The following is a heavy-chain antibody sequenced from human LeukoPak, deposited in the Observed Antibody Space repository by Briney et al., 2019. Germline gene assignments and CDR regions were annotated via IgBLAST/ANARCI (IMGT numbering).Heavy chain of an antibody. CDR2: INPNSGGT. CDR1: GYTFTGYY. D-gene: IGHD3-10*01. V-gene: IGHV1-2*06. J-gene: IGHJ6*03. CDR3: ARTTGITMVRGVYYYMDV. Sequence: ASVKVSCKAYGYTFTGYYMHWVRQAPGQGLEWMGRINPNSGGTNYAQKFQGRVTMTRDTSISTAYMELSRLRSDDTAVYYCARTTGITMVRGVYYYMDVWGKGTTVTVSS.